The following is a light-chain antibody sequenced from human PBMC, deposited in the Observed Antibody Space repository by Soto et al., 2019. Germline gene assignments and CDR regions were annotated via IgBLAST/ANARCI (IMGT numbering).Light chain of an antibody. V-gene: IGLV3-9*01. CDR2: RDS. CDR3: QVWDSSTARV. CDR1: NIGSKN. Sequence: SYELTQPLSVSVALGQTARITCGGNNIGSKNVHWYQQKPGQAPVLVIYRDSNRPSGTPERFSGSNSGNTATLTISRAQAGDEADDYCQVWDSSTARVFGGGTKLTVL. J-gene: IGLJ3*02.